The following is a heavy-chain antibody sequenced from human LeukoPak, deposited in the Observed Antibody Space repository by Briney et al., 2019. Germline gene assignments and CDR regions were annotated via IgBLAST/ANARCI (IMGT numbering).Heavy chain of an antibody. CDR2: IGTAGDT. J-gene: IGHJ4*02. V-gene: IGHV3-13*01. CDR3: VRGWPGDFEH. Sequence: PGGSLRLSCAAPGFTFSSYDMLWVRHSPGKRLEWVSGIGTAGDTYYLDSVKGRFTTFRENGLNSLYLQMNSLRAGDTAVYYCVRGWPGDFEHWGQGSLVTVSS. CDR1: GFTFSSYD. D-gene: IGHD5-24*01.